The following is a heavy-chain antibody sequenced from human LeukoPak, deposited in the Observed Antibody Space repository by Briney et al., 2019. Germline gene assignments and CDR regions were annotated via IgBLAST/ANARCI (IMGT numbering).Heavy chain of an antibody. CDR1: GFTVRTNY. Sequence: GGSLRLSCTASGFTVRTNYMSWVWQAPGKGLEWVSVIYSSGDTYYADSVKGRFTISRDDSKNTLYLQMNSLRAEDTAVYYCARAYYDILTTDSWGQGTLVSVSS. CDR3: ARAYYDILTTDS. J-gene: IGHJ4*02. CDR2: IYSSGDT. V-gene: IGHV3-66*01. D-gene: IGHD3-9*01.